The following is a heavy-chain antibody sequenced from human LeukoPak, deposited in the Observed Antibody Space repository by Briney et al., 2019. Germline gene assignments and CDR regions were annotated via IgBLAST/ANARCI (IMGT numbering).Heavy chain of an antibody. V-gene: IGHV3-23*01. D-gene: IGHD6-13*01. CDR3: AKDKGIAAAPLDYMDV. J-gene: IGHJ6*03. CDR1: GFTVSSNY. Sequence: PEGSLRLSCAASGFTVSSNYMSWVRQAPGKGLEWVSAISGSGGSTYYADSVKGRFTISRDNSKNTLYLQMNSLRAEDTAAYYCAKDKGIAAAPLDYMDVWGKGTTVTVSS. CDR2: ISGSGGST.